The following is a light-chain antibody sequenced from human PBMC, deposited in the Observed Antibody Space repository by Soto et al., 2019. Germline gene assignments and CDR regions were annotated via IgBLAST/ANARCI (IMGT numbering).Light chain of an antibody. J-gene: IGLJ2*01. V-gene: IGLV2-23*01. Sequence: QFALTQAASESGSPGQSITISCTGTSSDVGSYNLVSWYQQHPGKAPKLMIYEGSKRPSGVSNRFSGSKSGNTASLTISGLQAEDEADYYCCSYAGSSPSFGGGTKLTVL. CDR3: CSYAGSSPS. CDR2: EGS. CDR1: SSDVGSYNL.